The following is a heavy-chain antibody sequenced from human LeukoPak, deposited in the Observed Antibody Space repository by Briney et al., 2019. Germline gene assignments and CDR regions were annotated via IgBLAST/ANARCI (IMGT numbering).Heavy chain of an antibody. J-gene: IGHJ4*02. D-gene: IGHD6-13*01. CDR2: IHWVDDR. Sequence: SGPTLVIPTQTLTLTFTFSGFSLSPQRAGVGWVRHPPGNALECLALIHWVDDRRSSPSLTSRLNFSMDLTKNQVLLTITHMDRVDTATYYCAHRRVAAGGYFDYWGQGTLVTVSS. CDR1: GFSLSPQRAG. V-gene: IGHV2-5*02. CDR3: AHRRVAAGGYFDY.